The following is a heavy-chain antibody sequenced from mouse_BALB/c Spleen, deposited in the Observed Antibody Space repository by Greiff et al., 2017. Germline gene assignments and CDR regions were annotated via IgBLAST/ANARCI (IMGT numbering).Heavy chain of an antibody. Sequence: VQLQQSGAELVRPGTSVKISCKASGYAFTNYWLGWVKQRPGHGLEWIGDIYPGSGNTYYNEKFKGKATLTADKSSSTAYMQLSSLTSEDSAVYFCAKEYGNYDAMDYWGQGTSVTVSS. CDR2: IYPGSGNT. J-gene: IGHJ4*01. CDR1: GYAFTNYW. D-gene: IGHD2-10*02. V-gene: IGHV1-63*01. CDR3: AKEYGNYDAMDY.